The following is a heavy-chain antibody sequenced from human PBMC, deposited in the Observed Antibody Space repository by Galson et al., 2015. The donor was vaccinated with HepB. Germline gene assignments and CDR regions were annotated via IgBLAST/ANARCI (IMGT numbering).Heavy chain of an antibody. J-gene: IGHJ4*02. V-gene: IGHV3-64D*06. Sequence: SLRLSCAASGFTFNSYAMHWVRQAPGKGLEYVSAISSNGGSTYYADSVKGRFTISRDNSKNTLYLQMSSLRAEDTAVYYCVKATILWFGDYDYWGQGTLVTVSS. CDR1: GFTFNSYA. D-gene: IGHD3-10*01. CDR3: VKATILWFGDYDY. CDR2: ISSNGGST.